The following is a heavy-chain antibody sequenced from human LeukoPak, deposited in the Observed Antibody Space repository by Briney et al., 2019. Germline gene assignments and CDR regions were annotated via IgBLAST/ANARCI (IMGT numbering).Heavy chain of an antibody. Sequence: GASVKVSCKASGYTFTGYYMHWVRQAPGQGLEWMGWINTNTGNPTYAQGFTGRFVFSLDTSVSTAYLQISSLKAEDTAVYYCARGLEGIAAAGTWYYWGQGTLVTVSS. V-gene: IGHV7-4-1*02. CDR1: GYTFTGYY. J-gene: IGHJ4*02. CDR2: INTNTGNP. D-gene: IGHD6-13*01. CDR3: ARGLEGIAAAGTWYY.